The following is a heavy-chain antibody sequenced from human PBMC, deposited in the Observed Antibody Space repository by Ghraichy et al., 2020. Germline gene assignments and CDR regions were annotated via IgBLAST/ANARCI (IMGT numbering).Heavy chain of an antibody. Sequence: GRSLRLSCAASGFTFSNAWMSWVRQAPGKGLEWVGRIKSKTDGGTTDYAAPVKGRFTISRDDSKNTLYLQMNSLKTEDTAVYYCTTEYYGDYQGRPDAFDIWGQGTMVTVSS. D-gene: IGHD4-17*01. CDR1: GFTFSNAW. CDR3: TTEYYGDYQGRPDAFDI. J-gene: IGHJ3*02. V-gene: IGHV3-15*01. CDR2: IKSKTDGGTT.